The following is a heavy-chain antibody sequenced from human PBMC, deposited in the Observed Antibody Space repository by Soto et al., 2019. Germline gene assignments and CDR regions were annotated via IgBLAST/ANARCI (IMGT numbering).Heavy chain of an antibody. V-gene: IGHV3-64D*06. Sequence: PGGSLRLSCSVSGFTFSNYAMHWVRQAPGKGLEYVSGITSDGDSTWHADSVKDRFTISRDNSKNTLFLQMSSLRGEDTAIYYCVKGNQLLRYYFECWGPGTLVTVSS. D-gene: IGHD2-15*01. CDR1: GFTFSNYA. CDR2: ITSDGDST. J-gene: IGHJ4*01. CDR3: VKGNQLLRYYFEC.